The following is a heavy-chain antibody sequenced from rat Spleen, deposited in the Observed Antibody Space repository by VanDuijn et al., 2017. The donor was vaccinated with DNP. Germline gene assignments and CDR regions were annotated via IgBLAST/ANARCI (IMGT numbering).Heavy chain of an antibody. CDR1: GFSLTSYN. CDR3: ARSPETSYIYFPWAY. Sequence: QVQLKESGPGLVQPSQTLSLTCTVSGFSLTSYNVHWVRQPPGEGLEWMGVIWNNGGTLYNSVLKSRLRITKDTSNSQVFLKMNSLQTEDTATYYCARSPETSYIYFPWAYWGQGTLVIVSS. D-gene: IGHD1-2*01. CDR2: IWNNGGT. V-gene: IGHV2-41*01. J-gene: IGHJ3*01.